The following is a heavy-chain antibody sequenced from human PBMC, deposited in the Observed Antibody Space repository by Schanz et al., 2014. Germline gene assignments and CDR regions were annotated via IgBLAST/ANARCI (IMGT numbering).Heavy chain of an antibody. V-gene: IGHV1-69*02. CDR1: GGTFSTYP. CDR3: ARSRGFYDS. D-gene: IGHD3-10*01. CDR2: IIPIHGIV. J-gene: IGHJ5*01. Sequence: QVQLVQSGAEVKKPGSSMKVSCKSSGGTFSTYPINWLRQAPGQGLEWMGRIIPIHGIVNYAQRFQDRVRITADTSTNTAYMELSSLTSEDTAVHYCARSRGFYDSWGQGTLVTVSS.